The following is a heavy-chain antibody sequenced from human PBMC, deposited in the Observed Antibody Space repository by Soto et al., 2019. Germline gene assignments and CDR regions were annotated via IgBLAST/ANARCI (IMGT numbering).Heavy chain of an antibody. V-gene: IGHV1-46*01. CDR1: GYAFTRYY. CDR2: INTSGGGT. Sequence: ASVKVSCKASGYAFTRYYIHWVRQAPGQGLEWMGIINTSGGGTTYAQKFQARVTLTRYASTSTVYVQLSSLRSDDTAVYYCARGGSGTTDNWFDSWGQGTLVTVSS. CDR3: ARGGSGTTDNWFDS. J-gene: IGHJ5*01. D-gene: IGHD1-1*01.